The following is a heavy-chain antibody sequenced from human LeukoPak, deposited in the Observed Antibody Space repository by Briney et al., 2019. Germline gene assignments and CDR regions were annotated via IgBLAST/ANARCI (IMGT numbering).Heavy chain of an antibody. CDR2: IYYSGST. CDR3: ARGGPESLLLWFGELFPGFDY. CDR1: GGSISSYY. D-gene: IGHD3-10*01. J-gene: IGHJ4*02. Sequence: SKTLSLTCTVSGGSISSYYWSWIRQPPGKGLEWIGYIYYSGSTNYNPSLKSRVTISVDTSKNQFSLKLSSVTAADTAVYYCARGGPESLLLWFGELFPGFDYWGQGTLVTVSS. V-gene: IGHV4-59*08.